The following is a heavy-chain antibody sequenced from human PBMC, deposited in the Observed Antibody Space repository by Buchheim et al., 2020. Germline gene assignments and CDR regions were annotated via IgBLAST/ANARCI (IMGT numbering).Heavy chain of an antibody. J-gene: IGHJ4*02. Sequence: QVQLVESGGGVVQPGRYLRLSCAASGFTFSSYGMHWVRQAPGKGLEWVAVIWYDGSNKYYADSVKGRFTISRDISKNTLYLKMNSLRAEDTAVYYCARETDGYNFHFDYWGQGTL. CDR3: ARETDGYNFHFDY. CDR1: GFTFSSYG. D-gene: IGHD5-24*01. V-gene: IGHV3-33*01. CDR2: IWYDGSNK.